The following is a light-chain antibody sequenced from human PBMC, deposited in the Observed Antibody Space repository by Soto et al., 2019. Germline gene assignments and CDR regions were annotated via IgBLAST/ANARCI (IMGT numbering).Light chain of an antibody. CDR1: NIGGKS. Sequence: SYELTQPPSVSVAPVKTARITCGGNNIGGKSVHWYQQKPGQAPVLVIYYDSDRPSGIPERFSGSNSGNTATLTITRVEAGDEADYYCQVWDSSSDHHVFGTGTKLTVL. CDR2: YDS. J-gene: IGLJ1*01. CDR3: QVWDSSSDHHV. V-gene: IGLV3-21*04.